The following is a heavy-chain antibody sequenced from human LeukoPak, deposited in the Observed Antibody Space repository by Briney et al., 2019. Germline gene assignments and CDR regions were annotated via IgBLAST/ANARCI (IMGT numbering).Heavy chain of an antibody. CDR2: IIPIFGTA. V-gene: IGHV1-69*06. J-gene: IGHJ6*04. CDR1: GGTFSSCA. CDR3: ARGVVAATHYYYYGMDV. Sequence: GSSVKVSCKASGGTFSSCAISWVRQAPGQGLEWMGGIIPIFGTANYAQKFQGRVTITADKSTSTAYMELSSLRSEDTAVYYCARGVVAATHYYYYGMDVWGKGTTVTVSS. D-gene: IGHD2-15*01.